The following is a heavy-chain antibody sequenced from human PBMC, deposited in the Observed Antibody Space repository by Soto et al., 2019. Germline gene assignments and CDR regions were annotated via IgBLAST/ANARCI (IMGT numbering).Heavy chain of an antibody. CDR2: IIPIFGTA. V-gene: IGHV1-69*13. J-gene: IGHJ4*03. Sequence: ASVKVSCKASGGTFSSYAISGVRQAPGQGLEWMGGIIPIFGTANYAQKFQGRVTITADESTSTAYMELSSLRSEDTAVYYCAGFTPYYDSSGAPWGQGKRVNVYS. CDR1: GGTFSSYA. CDR3: AGFTPYYDSSGAP. D-gene: IGHD3-22*01.